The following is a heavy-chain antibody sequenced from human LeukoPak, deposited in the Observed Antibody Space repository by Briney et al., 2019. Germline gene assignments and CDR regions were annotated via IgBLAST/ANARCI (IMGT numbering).Heavy chain of an antibody. CDR2: ISAYNGNT. V-gene: IGHV1-18*01. CDR1: GYTFTSYG. Sequence: EASVKVSCKASGYTFTSYGISWVRQALGQGLEWMGWISAYNGNTNYAQKLQGRVTMTTDTSTSTAYMELRSLRSDDTAVYYCARSGGDYQLLPYYFDYWGQGTLVTVSS. D-gene: IGHD2-2*01. CDR3: ARSGGDYQLLPYYFDY. J-gene: IGHJ4*02.